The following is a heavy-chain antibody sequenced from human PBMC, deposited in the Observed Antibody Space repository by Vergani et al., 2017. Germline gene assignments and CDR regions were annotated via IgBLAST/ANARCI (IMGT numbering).Heavy chain of an antibody. D-gene: IGHD2-15*01. Sequence: QVQLVESGGGVVQPGRSLRLSCAASGFTFSSYGMHWVRQAPGKGLEWVAVISYDGSNKYYADSVKGRFTISRDNSKNTLYLQMNSLRDEDRGVYYCARISGGSAPYLHYWGQGTLVTVAS. CDR3: ARISGGSAPYLHY. CDR2: ISYDGSNK. V-gene: IGHV3-30*03. CDR1: GFTFSSYG. J-gene: IGHJ1*01.